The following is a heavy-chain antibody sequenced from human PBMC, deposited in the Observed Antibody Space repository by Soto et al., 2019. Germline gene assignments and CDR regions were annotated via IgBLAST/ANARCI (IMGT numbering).Heavy chain of an antibody. V-gene: IGHV3-23*01. D-gene: IGHD5-12*01. CDR2: IIGSGGTT. J-gene: IGHJ4*02. Sequence: EVQLLESGGGLVQPGGSLRLSCAASGFTFATYTMSWVRQAPGKGLEWVSAIIGSGGTTYYTDSVKGRFTISRDNSKNTLFLQMNSLRGDDTALYYCAKNSAATIRLGYDCWGQGTLVTVSS. CDR1: GFTFATYT. CDR3: AKNSAATIRLGYDC.